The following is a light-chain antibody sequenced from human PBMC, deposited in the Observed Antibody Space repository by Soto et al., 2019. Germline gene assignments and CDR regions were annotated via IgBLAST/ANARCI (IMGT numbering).Light chain of an antibody. CDR2: AAS. V-gene: IGKV1-39*01. Sequence: DIQITHSQSSLSASVVDRVTITFQASQCIGRYLNWYQQKPGKAPKLLIYAASILQSGVPSRFSGSGSETAFSLTISSLQLEDFTTYYCQKSYKTPRKFGPGTKVDIK. CDR3: QKSYKTPRK. J-gene: IGKJ1*01. CDR1: QCIGRY.